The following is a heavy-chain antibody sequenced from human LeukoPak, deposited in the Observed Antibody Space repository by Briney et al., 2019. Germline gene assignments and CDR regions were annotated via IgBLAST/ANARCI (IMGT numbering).Heavy chain of an antibody. Sequence: ASVKVSCKASGYTFTGYYMHWVRQAPGQGLEWMGWINPNSGGTNYAQKFQGRVTMTEDTSPDTAYMELSSLRSEDTAVYYCATARSGWYRFDYWGQGTLVTVSS. J-gene: IGHJ4*02. V-gene: IGHV1-2*02. CDR3: ATARSGWYRFDY. D-gene: IGHD6-19*01. CDR1: GYTFTGYY. CDR2: INPNSGGT.